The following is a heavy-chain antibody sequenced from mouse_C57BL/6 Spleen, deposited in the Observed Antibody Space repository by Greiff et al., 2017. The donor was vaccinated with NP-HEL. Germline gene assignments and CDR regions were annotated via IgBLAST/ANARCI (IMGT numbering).Heavy chain of an antibody. V-gene: IGHV1-47*01. CDR1: GYTFTTYP. J-gene: IGHJ1*03. Sequence: QVQLKQSGAELVKPGASVKLSCKASGYTFTTYPIEWMKQNHGKSLEWIGNFHPYNDDTKYNEKFKGKATLTVDKSSSTVYLELSRLTSDDSAVYYCARRGGNYWYFDVWGTGTTVTVSS. CDR2: FHPYNDDT. CDR3: ARRGGNYWYFDV. D-gene: IGHD1-1*02.